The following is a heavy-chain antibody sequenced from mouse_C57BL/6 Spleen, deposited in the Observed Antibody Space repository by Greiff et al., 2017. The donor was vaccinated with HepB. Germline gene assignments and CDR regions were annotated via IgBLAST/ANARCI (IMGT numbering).Heavy chain of an antibody. Sequence: VQLQQSGAELVRPGASVTLSCKASGYTFTDYEMHWVKQTPVHGLEWIGAIDPETGGTAYNQKFKGKAILTADKSSSTAYMELRSLTSEDSAVYYCTRSRLIYYVNYYWYFDVWGTGTTVTVAS. D-gene: IGHD2-1*01. CDR3: TRSRLIYYVNYYWYFDV. CDR1: GYTFTDYE. CDR2: IDPETGGT. J-gene: IGHJ1*03. V-gene: IGHV1-15*01.